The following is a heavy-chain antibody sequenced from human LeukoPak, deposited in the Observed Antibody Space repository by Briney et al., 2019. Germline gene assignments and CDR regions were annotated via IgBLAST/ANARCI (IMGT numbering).Heavy chain of an antibody. J-gene: IGHJ4*02. CDR2: ISHDGGNK. Sequence: GGSLRLSCVASGFAFSQFPVHWVPQAPGKRLEWVAFISHDGGNKKYGDSVKGRFTISRDNAKRSLYLQINSLRGEDTAVYYCASGGPDQWEVMSGSFDSWGQGTLVTVSS. CDR3: ASGGPDQWEVMSGSFDS. V-gene: IGHV3-30*03. D-gene: IGHD1-26*01. CDR1: GFAFSQFP.